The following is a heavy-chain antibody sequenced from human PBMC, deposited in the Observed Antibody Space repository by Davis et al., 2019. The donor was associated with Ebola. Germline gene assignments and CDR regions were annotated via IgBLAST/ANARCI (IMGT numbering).Heavy chain of an antibody. CDR1: GYTFTSYD. V-gene: IGHV1-2*02. D-gene: IGHD2/OR15-2a*01. CDR3: ARDTLGRALFGY. Sequence: ASVKVSCKATGYTFTSYDINWVRQATGQGLEWMGWMNPNSGGTNYAQKFQGRVTMARDTSISTAFMELSRLTSDDTALYYCARDTLGRALFGYWGQGTLVTVSS. CDR2: MNPNSGGT. J-gene: IGHJ4*02.